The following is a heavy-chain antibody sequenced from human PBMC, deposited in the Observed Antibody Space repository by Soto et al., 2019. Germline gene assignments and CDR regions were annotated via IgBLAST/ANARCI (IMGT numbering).Heavy chain of an antibody. D-gene: IGHD2-15*01. Sequence: QVQLVESGGGVVQPGRSLRLSCAASGFTFSSYGMHWVRQAPGKGLEWVAVISYDGSNKYYADSVKGRFTISRDNSKNTLYLQMNSLRAEDTAVYYCAKEEPDIVVVVAATSSMLFDYWGQGTLVTVSS. J-gene: IGHJ4*02. CDR1: GFTFSSYG. CDR2: ISYDGSNK. CDR3: AKEEPDIVVVVAATSSMLFDY. V-gene: IGHV3-30*18.